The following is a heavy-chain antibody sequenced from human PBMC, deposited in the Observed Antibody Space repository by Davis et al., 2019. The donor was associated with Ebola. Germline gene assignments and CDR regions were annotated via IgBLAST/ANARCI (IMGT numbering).Heavy chain of an antibody. CDR2: ISFTGTT. Sequence: PSETLSLTCTVSGGSISSSSYYWGWIRQPPGKGLEWIGSISFTGTTYYNPSLKRRFTVSVGTSKNQFSLKLSSVTAADTALYYCARSTGSAATGSLFYFDFWGQGTLVTVSS. D-gene: IGHD6-13*01. CDR1: GGSISSSSYY. J-gene: IGHJ4*02. V-gene: IGHV4-39*07. CDR3: ARSTGSAATGSLFYFDF.